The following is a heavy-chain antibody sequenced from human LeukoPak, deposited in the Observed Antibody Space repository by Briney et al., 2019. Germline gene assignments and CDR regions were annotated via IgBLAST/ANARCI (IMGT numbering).Heavy chain of an antibody. CDR1: GYTFTGYY. CDR2: INPNSGGT. V-gene: IGHV1-2*02. D-gene: IGHD5-12*01. CDR3: ARMVWATRSTPDNWFDP. Sequence: ASVKVSCRASGYTFTGYYMHWVRQAPGQGLEWMGWINPNSGGTNYAQKFQGRVTMTRDTSISTAYMELSRLRSDDTAVYYCARMVWATRSTPDNWFDPWGQGTLVTVSS. J-gene: IGHJ5*02.